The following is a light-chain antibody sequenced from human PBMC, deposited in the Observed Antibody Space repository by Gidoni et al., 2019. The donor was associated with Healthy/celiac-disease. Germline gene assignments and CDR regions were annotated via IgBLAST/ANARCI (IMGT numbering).Light chain of an antibody. CDR2: SNN. CDR3: AAWDDSLNGLWV. CDR1: SSNIGSNT. Sequence: QSVLPQPPSASGTPGQRVTISCSGSSSNIGSNTVNWYQQLPGTAPKILIYSNNQRPSGVPDRFSGSKSGTSASLDISGLQSEDEADYYCAAWDDSLNGLWVFGGGTKLTVL. J-gene: IGLJ3*02. V-gene: IGLV1-44*01.